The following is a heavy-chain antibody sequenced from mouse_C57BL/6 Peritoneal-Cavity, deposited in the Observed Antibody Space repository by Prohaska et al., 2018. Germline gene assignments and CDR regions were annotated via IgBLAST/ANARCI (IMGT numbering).Heavy chain of an antibody. D-gene: IGHD2-1*01. J-gene: IGHJ1*03. CDR3: VRNGNNWYVDV. CDR1: GFTFSGFW. CDR2: INSDGSAI. V-gene: IGHV11-2*01. Sequence: EVQLLETGGGLVQPGGSRGLSCEGSGFTFSGFWMSWVRQTPGKTLEWIGDINSDGSAINYAPSRKDRFTIFRDNDKSTLYLEMNNVRSEDTATYFCVRNGNNWYVDVWGKGTKVTVSS.